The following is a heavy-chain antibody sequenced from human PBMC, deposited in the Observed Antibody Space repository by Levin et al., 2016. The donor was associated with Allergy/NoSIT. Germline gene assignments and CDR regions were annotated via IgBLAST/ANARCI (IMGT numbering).Heavy chain of an antibody. D-gene: IGHD6-13*01. CDR3: ALSSSRLDAFDF. J-gene: IGHJ3*01. CDR2: IYYSANT. CDR1: GGSISSYY. Sequence: SETLSLTCTVSGGSISSYYWSWIRQPPGKGLEWIGYIYYSANTNYNPSLKSRVTISDTSKNRFSLRLTSLTAADTAVYYCALSSSRLDAFDFWGQGTLVTVSS. V-gene: IGHV4-59*03.